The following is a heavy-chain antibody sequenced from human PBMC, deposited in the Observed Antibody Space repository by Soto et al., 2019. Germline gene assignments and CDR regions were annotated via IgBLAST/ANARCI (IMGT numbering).Heavy chain of an antibody. V-gene: IGHV1-8*01. Sequence: QVPLVQSGAEVKKPGPSVKVSCTASGYTFTSYDINWVRQAAGQGLEWMGWMNPNSGKTGYAQKFQGRVTMTRDTSISTAYMELSSLISEDTAVYYCARELAGKDYWGQGTLVTVSS. CDR2: MNPNSGKT. J-gene: IGHJ4*02. CDR3: ARELAGKDY. CDR1: GYTFTSYD.